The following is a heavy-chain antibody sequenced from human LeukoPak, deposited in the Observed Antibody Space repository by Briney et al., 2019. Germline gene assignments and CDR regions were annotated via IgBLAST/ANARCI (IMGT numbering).Heavy chain of an antibody. CDR1: GGSFSGYY. CDR3: ARGLRYCSSTSCYTRGSSFDY. Sequence: SSETLSLTCAVYGGSFSGYYWSWIRQPPGKGLEWIGEINHSGSTNYNPSLKSRVTISVDTSKNQFSLKLSSVTAADTAVYYCARGLRYCSSTSCYTRGSSFDYWGQGTLVTASS. CDR2: INHSGST. J-gene: IGHJ4*02. V-gene: IGHV4-34*01. D-gene: IGHD2-2*02.